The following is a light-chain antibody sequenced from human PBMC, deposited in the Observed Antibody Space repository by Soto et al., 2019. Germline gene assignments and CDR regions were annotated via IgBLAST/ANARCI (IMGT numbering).Light chain of an antibody. Sequence: IQLTQSPSFLSASVGDRVTITCRASQGISSYLAWYQQKPGKAPKLLIYAASTLQSGVPSRFSGSGSGTEFTLTISSLQPEDFATYYCQQYYSPLTFGGGTKVDIK. CDR2: AAS. CDR3: QQYYSPLT. V-gene: IGKV1-9*01. J-gene: IGKJ4*01. CDR1: QGISSY.